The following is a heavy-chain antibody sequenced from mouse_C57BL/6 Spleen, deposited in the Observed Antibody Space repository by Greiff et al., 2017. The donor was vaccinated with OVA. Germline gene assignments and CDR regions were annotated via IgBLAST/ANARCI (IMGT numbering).Heavy chain of an antibody. CDR2: FYPGSGSI. CDR1: GYTFTEYT. CDR3: ARHESSTVVAGDWYFDV. J-gene: IGHJ1*03. D-gene: IGHD1-1*01. Sequence: VLLQQSGVELVKPGASVKLSCKASGYTFTEYTIHWVKQRSGQGLEWIGWFYPGSGSIKYNEKFKDKATLTADKSSSTVYMELSRLTSEDSAVYFCARHESSTVVAGDWYFDVWGTGTTVTVSS. V-gene: IGHV1-62-2*01.